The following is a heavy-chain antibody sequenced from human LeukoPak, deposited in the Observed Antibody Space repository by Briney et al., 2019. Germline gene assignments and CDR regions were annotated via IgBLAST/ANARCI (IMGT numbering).Heavy chain of an antibody. CDR2: ISGSGGST. V-gene: IGHV3-23*01. D-gene: IGHD5-12*01. CDR3: AKDPRAGYSGYDPFDY. CDR1: GFTFSSYS. Sequence: GGSLRLSCAASGFTFSSYSMSWVRQAPGKGLEWVSAISGSGGSTYYADSVKGRFTISRDNSKNTVYLQMNSLRAEDTAVYYCAKDPRAGYSGYDPFDYWGQGTLVSVSS. J-gene: IGHJ4*02.